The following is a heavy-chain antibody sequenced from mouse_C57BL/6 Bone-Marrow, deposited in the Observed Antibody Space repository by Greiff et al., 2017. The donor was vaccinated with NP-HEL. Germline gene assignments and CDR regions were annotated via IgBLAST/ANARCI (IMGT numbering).Heavy chain of an antibody. CDR2: IYPGSGST. D-gene: IGHD3-3*01. V-gene: IGHV1-55*01. CDR3: ASRGYAY. Sequence: QVQLQQPGAELVKPGASVKMSCKASGYTFTSYWITWVKQRPGQGLEWIGDIYPGSGSTNYNEKFKSKATLTVDTSSSAAYMQPSSLTSEDSAVYYCASRGYAYWGQGTLVTVSA. CDR1: GYTFTSYW. J-gene: IGHJ3*01.